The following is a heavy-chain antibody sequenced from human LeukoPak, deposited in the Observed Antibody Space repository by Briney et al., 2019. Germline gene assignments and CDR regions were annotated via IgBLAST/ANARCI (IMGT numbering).Heavy chain of an antibody. V-gene: IGHV1-8*01. Sequence: EASVKVSCKASGYTFTSYDINWVRQATGQGLEWMGWMNPNTGNTGSAQKFQGRVTMTRDTSISTAYMELSSLRSDDTAVYYCARAAVPNSALIAVRRFFDYWGRGTLVTVSS. CDR1: GYTFTSYD. D-gene: IGHD6-6*01. J-gene: IGHJ4*02. CDR3: ARAAVPNSALIAVRRFFDY. CDR2: MNPNTGNT.